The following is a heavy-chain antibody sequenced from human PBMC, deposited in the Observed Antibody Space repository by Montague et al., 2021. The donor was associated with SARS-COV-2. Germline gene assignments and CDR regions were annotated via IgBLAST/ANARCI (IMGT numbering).Heavy chain of an antibody. D-gene: IGHD3-22*01. Sequence: SETLSLTCTVSGGSISSSSYYWGWIRQPPGKGLEWIGSIYYSGNTYYSPSLQSRVTISVDTSKNQLSLRLNSMTAADTAVYYCARLPPYRFNSNGHYYNAVDIWGQGTMVTVSS. CDR3: ARLPPYRFNSNGHYYNAVDI. CDR2: IYYSGNT. CDR1: GGSISSSSYY. J-gene: IGHJ3*02. V-gene: IGHV4-39*01.